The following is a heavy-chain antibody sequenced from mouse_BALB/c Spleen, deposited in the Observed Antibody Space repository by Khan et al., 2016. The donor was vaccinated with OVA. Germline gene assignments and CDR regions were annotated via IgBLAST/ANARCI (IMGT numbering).Heavy chain of an antibody. Sequence: EVELVESGGDLVKPGGSLKLSCAASGFTFSTFGMSWVRQTPDKRLEWVATISTGGSYTYYPDIVKGRFIISRDNAKNTLDLQMSGLKSEDTAMYYCTRLAYYYDSEGFAYWGQGTLVTVSA. V-gene: IGHV5-6*01. D-gene: IGHD1-1*01. J-gene: IGHJ3*01. CDR1: GFTFSTFG. CDR2: ISTGGSYT. CDR3: TRLAYYYDSEGFAY.